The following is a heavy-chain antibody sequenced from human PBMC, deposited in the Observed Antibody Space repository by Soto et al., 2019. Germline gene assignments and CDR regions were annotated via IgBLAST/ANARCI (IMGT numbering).Heavy chain of an antibody. J-gene: IGHJ6*02. CDR3: AKERGRNRNFAMDV. V-gene: IGHV3-30*18. D-gene: IGHD1-1*01. CDR1: GLTFSDYG. CDR2: ISYDGSFV. Sequence: FLRLSCVVSGLTFSDYGFHWVRQAPGKGLDWVAAISYDGSFVYYADSVRGRFTISRDNSRNTLDLQMNTLRHEDTAVYYCAKERGRNRNFAMDVWGQGTSVTVSS.